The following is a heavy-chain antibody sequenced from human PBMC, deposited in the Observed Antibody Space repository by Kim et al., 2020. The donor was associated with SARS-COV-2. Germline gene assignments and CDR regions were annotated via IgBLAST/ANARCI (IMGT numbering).Heavy chain of an antibody. CDR3: ARGFDC. Sequence: NPSGGSTSYAQKFQGRVTMTSDTSTSTVYMELSSLRSEDTAVYYCARGFDCWSQGTLVTVSS. V-gene: IGHV1-46*01. CDR2: NPSGGST. J-gene: IGHJ4*02.